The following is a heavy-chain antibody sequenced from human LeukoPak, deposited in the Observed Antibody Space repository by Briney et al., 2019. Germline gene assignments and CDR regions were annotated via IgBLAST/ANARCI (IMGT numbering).Heavy chain of an antibody. V-gene: IGHV3-43D*03. CDR3: AKDIGYSSSVVDY. Sequence: PGGSLRLSCAASGFTFDDYAMHWVRQTPGKGLEWVSLISWDGGSTYYVDSVKGRFTISRDNSKNSLYLQMNGLRAEDTALYYCAKDIGYSSSVVDYWGQGTLVTVSS. D-gene: IGHD6-13*01. J-gene: IGHJ4*02. CDR1: GFTFDDYA. CDR2: ISWDGGST.